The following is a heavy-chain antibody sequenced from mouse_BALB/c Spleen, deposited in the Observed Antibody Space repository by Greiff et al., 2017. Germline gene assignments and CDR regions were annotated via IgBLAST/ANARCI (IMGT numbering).Heavy chain of an antibody. J-gene: IGHJ4*01. CDR3: ARQEASYYAMDY. Sequence: VQLQQSGGDLVKPGGSLKLSCAASGFTFSSYGMSWVRQTPDKRLEWVATISSGGSYTYYPDSVKGRFTISRDNAKNTLYLQMSSLKSEDTAMYYCARQEASYYAMDYGGQGTSVTVSS. D-gene: IGHD6-1*01. V-gene: IGHV5-6*01. CDR1: GFTFSSYG. CDR2: ISSGGSYT.